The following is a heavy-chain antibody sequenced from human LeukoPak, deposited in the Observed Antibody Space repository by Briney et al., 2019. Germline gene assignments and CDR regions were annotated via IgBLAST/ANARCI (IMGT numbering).Heavy chain of an antibody. CDR2: ISGSSSDM. CDR3: ARRDYYDSSGYDY. D-gene: IGHD3-22*01. Sequence: SGGSLRHSSAASGFTFSNYAMNWVRQAPGKGLEWISSISGSSSDMYYADSVKGRFTISRDNAKNSLYLQMNSLRAEDTAIYYCARRDYYDSSGYDYWGQGTLVTVSS. CDR1: GFTFSNYA. J-gene: IGHJ4*02. V-gene: IGHV3-21*01.